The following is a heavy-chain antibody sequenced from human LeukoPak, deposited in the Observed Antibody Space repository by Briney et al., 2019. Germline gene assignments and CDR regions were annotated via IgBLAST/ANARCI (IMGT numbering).Heavy chain of an antibody. V-gene: IGHV4-4*02. CDR1: GGSISSSNW. Sequence: SETLSLTCAVSGGSISSSNWWTWVRQPPGKGLEWIGDISYSGSTNYNPSLKSPVTISVDKSKNQFSLKLTSVTAADTAVYYCARDGDPSGYYYYYYYMDVWGKGTTVTVSS. J-gene: IGHJ6*03. CDR2: ISYSGST. CDR3: ARDGDPSGYYYYYYYMDV. D-gene: IGHD3-3*01.